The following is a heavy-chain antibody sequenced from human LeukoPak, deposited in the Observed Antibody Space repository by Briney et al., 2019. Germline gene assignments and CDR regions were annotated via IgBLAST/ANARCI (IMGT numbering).Heavy chain of an antibody. V-gene: IGHV4-4*07. CDR3: AREGGDPRWLDP. Sequence: SETLSLTCTVPGGSISSYYWTWIRQSAGKGLEWIGRINTSGSTNYNPSLRSRVTMSVNTSKNQFSLNLTSVTAADTAVYSCAREGGDPRWLDPWGQGTLVTVSS. CDR2: INTSGST. J-gene: IGHJ5*02. CDR1: GGSISSYY. D-gene: IGHD6-25*01.